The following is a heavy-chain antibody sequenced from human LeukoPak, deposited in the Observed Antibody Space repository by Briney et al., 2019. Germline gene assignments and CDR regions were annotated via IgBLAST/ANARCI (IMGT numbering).Heavy chain of an antibody. CDR2: INPSGGST. CDR1: GYTFTSYN. V-gene: IGHV1-46*01. CDR3: ARIRNSGLDY. Sequence: ASVKVSCKASGYTFTSYNMYWVRQAPGQGPEWMGEINPSGGSTSYAQKFQGRVTMTRDTSTSTVYMELSSLRSEDTAVYYCARIRNSGLDYWGQGTLVTVSS. J-gene: IGHJ4*02. D-gene: IGHD2/OR15-2a*01.